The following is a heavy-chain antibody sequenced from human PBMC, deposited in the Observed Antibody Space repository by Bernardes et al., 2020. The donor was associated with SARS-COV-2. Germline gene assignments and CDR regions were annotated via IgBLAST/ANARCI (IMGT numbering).Heavy chain of an antibody. CDR1: GYTLTELS. J-gene: IGHJ6*02. D-gene: IGHD5-18*01. CDR3: ATMGNTAMVHYLAYYYGMDV. CDR2: FDPEDGET. Sequence: ASVKVSCKVSGYTLTELSMHWVRQAPGKGLEWMGGFDPEDGETIYAQKFQGRVTMTEDTSTDTAYMELSSLRSEDTAVYYCATMGNTAMVHYLAYYYGMDVWGQGTTVTVSS. V-gene: IGHV1-24*01.